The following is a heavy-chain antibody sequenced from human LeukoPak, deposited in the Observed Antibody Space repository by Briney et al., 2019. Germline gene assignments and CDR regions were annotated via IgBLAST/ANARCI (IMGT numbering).Heavy chain of an antibody. J-gene: IGHJ5*02. CDR3: AREPAMVTNWFDP. CDR2: MYYSGST. CDR1: GGSISSGGYY. Sequence: SETLSLTCTVSGGSISSGGYYWSWIRQHPGKGLEWIGYMYYSGSTYYNPSLKSRVTISVDTSKNQFSLKLSSVTAADTAVYYCAREPAMVTNWFDPWGQGTLVTVSS. D-gene: IGHD5-18*01. V-gene: IGHV4-31*03.